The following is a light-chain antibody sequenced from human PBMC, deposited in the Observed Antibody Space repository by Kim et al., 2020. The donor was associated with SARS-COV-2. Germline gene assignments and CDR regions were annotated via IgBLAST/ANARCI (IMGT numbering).Light chain of an antibody. V-gene: IGLV1-44*01. CDR3: SSWDDKLNGWL. CDR1: NSNIQSNT. J-gene: IGLJ2*01. CDR2: SNS. Sequence: GQSITISCSGSNSNIQSNTVNWYRQLPGTAPKVVMYSNSLRPSGVPDRFSGSKSGTSASLAISGLQSEDEADYFCSSWDDKLNGWLFGGGTQLTVL.